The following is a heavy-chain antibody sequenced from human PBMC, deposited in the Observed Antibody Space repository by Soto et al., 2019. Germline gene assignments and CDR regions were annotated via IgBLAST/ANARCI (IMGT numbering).Heavy chain of an antibody. V-gene: IGHV5-51*01. J-gene: IGHJ3*02. Sequence: PGESLKIPCKGSGYSFTSYWIGWVRQMPGKGLEWMGIIYPGDSDTRYSPSFQGQVTISADKSISTAYLQWSSLKASDTAMYYCARQEAIYYDSMMGAFDIWGQGTMVTVSS. CDR3: ARQEAIYYDSMMGAFDI. CDR2: IYPGDSDT. CDR1: GYSFTSYW. D-gene: IGHD3-22*01.